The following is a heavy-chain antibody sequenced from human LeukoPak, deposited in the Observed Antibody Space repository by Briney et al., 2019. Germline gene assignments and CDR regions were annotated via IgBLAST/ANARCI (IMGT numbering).Heavy chain of an antibody. J-gene: IGHJ4*02. V-gene: IGHV3-23*01. CDR1: GFTFSSYA. CDR3: ASNLPSYSSATPVAY. D-gene: IGHD6-19*01. Sequence: PGGSLGLSCAASGFTFSSYAMSWVRQAPGKGLEWVSAISGSGGSTYYADSVKGRFTISRDNSKNTLYLQMNSLRAEDTAVYYCASNLPSYSSATPVAYWGQGTLVTVSS. CDR2: ISGSGGST.